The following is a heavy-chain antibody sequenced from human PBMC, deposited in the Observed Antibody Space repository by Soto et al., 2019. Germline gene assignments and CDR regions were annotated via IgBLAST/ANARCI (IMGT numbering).Heavy chain of an antibody. CDR1: GFTFSSYG. J-gene: IGHJ6*02. CDR2: ISYDGSNK. V-gene: IGHV3-30*18. CDR3: ANGYNYGYYGMDV. D-gene: IGHD5-18*01. Sequence: QVQLVESGGGVVQPGRSLRLSCAASGFTFSSYGMHWVRQAPGKGLEWVAVISYDGSNKYYADSVKGRFNISRDNSKNTLYLQMNSLRAEDTAVYYCANGYNYGYYGMDVWGQGTTVTVSS.